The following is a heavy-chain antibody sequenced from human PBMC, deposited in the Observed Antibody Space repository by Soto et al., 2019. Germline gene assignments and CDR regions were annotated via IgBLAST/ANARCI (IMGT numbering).Heavy chain of an antibody. CDR2: ISWDGGST. D-gene: IGHD3-10*01. Sequence: EVQLVESGGVVVQPGGSLRLSCAASGFTFDDYTMHWVRQAPGKGLEWVSLISWDGGSTYYADSVKGRFTISRDNSKNSLYLQMNSLRAEDTAIYYCAKKVNSGPGSQYFDYWGQGTLVTVSS. CDR1: GFTFDDYT. V-gene: IGHV3-43*01. CDR3: AKKVNSGPGSQYFDY. J-gene: IGHJ4*02.